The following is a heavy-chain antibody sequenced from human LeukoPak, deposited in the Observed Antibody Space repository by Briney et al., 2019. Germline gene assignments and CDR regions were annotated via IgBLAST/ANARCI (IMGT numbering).Heavy chain of an antibody. CDR2: INPSSGGT. Sequence: ASVKVSCKTSGYTCTGYYMHWVRQAPGQGLEWMGRINPSSGGTNYAQKFQGRVTMTRDASLSTAYMELSRLRSDDTAFYYCARDIYDFLSGYSNDAFDIWGQGTMVTVSS. D-gene: IGHD3-3*01. CDR3: ARDIYDFLSGYSNDAFDI. J-gene: IGHJ3*02. V-gene: IGHV1-2*06. CDR1: GYTCTGYY.